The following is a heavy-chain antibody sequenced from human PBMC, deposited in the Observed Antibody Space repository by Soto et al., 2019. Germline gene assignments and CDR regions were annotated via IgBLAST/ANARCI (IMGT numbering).Heavy chain of an antibody. V-gene: IGHV3-23*01. J-gene: IGHJ6*02. CDR1: GFTFSSYA. D-gene: IGHD3-10*01. Sequence: PGGSLRLSCAASGFTFSSYAMSWVRQAPGKGLEWVSAISGSGGSTYYADSVKGRFTISRDNSKNTLYLQMNSLRAEDTAVYYCPKISGPTYYYGSGYMDVWGQGTTVTVSS. CDR3: PKISGPTYYYGSGYMDV. CDR2: ISGSGGST.